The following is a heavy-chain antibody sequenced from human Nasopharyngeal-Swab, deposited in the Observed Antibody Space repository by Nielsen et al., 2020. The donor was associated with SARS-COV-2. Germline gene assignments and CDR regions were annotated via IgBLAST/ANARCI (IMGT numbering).Heavy chain of an antibody. Sequence: SVKVSCKTSGGTLTTYSITWVRQAPGQGLEWMGRIFPLYGSVDYAQRFQGRVTITADESTNTAHMELSSLRSEDTAMYYCARGIEYSSSSWFEYWGQGTLVTVSS. D-gene: IGHD6-6*01. J-gene: IGHJ4*02. CDR3: ARGIEYSSSSWFEY. V-gene: IGHV1-69*13. CDR2: IFPLYGSV. CDR1: GGTLTTYS.